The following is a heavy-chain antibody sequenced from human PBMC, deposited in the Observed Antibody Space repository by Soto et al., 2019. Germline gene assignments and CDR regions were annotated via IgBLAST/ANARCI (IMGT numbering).Heavy chain of an antibody. V-gene: IGHV3-9*01. CDR3: ANDYHPDYYYYYMDV. CDR1: GFTFDDYA. CDR2: ISWNSGSI. J-gene: IGHJ6*03. Sequence: EVQLVESGGGLVQPGRSLRLSCAASGFTFDDYAMHWVRQAPGKGLEWVSGISWNSGSIGYADSVKGRFTISRDNAKNSLYLQMNSLRAADTAMYYSANDYHPDYYYYYMDVWGKGTTVTVSS.